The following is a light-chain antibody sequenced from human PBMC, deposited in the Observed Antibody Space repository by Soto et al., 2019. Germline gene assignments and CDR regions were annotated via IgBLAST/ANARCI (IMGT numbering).Light chain of an antibody. J-gene: IGKJ1*01. CDR2: GAS. Sequence: EIVLTQPPGTLSLSPGERATLSCRASQTVSRNNLVWYQQRPGQPPRLLIYGASSRATGIPDRFSGSGSGTDFTLTISRLEPEDFAVYYCQRYGGFGQGTKVDIK. CDR1: QTVSRNN. CDR3: QRYGG. V-gene: IGKV3-20*01.